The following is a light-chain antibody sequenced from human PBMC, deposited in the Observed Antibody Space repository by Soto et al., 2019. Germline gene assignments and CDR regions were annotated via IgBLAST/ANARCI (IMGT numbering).Light chain of an antibody. CDR1: QSIGSD. Sequence: EIVMTQSPATLSVSPGERVSLSCRASQSIGSDLAWYQRKPGQAPRLLFYGASTRATGFPARFSGSGSGTEFTLTISSLESEDFAVYYCQQYYKWPPWTFGQGTRVEIK. J-gene: IGKJ1*01. CDR2: GAS. V-gene: IGKV3-15*01. CDR3: QQYYKWPPWT.